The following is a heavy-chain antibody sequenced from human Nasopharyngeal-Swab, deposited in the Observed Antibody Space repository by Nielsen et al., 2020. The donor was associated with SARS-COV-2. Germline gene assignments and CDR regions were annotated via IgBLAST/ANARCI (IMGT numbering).Heavy chain of an antibody. D-gene: IGHD5-18*01. CDR2: IHYSENT. Sequence: PGKGLEWIGSIHYSENTNYNPSLKSRVTMSVDTSTDQFSLKLRSVTAADTAVYYCARDRGYSYGDPLSYFDYWGQGTLVTVSS. V-gene: IGHV4-59*13. CDR3: ARDRGYSYGDPLSYFDY. J-gene: IGHJ4*02.